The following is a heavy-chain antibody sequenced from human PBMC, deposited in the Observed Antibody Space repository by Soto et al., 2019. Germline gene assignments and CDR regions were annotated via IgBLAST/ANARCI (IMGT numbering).Heavy chain of an antibody. CDR1: GFTFSSYA. CDR3: AKDLGQEDYYYGMDV. CDR2: ICGSGGST. J-gene: IGHJ6*02. Sequence: GGSLRLSCAASGFTFSSYAMSWVRQAPGKGLEWVSAICGSGGSTYYADSVKGRCTISRDNSKNTLYLQMNSLRAEDTAVYYCAKDLGQEDYYYGMDVWGQGTTVTVSS. V-gene: IGHV3-23*01.